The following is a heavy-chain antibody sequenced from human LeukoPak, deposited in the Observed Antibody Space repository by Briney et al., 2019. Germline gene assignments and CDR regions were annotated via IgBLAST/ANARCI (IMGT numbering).Heavy chain of an antibody. J-gene: IGHJ5*02. Sequence: PGASLRLSCTASGFTFASYAMSWVRQAPGKGLEWVSGISWNSGSIGYADSVKGRFTISRDNAKNSLYLQMNSLRAEDTALYYCAKDPTPLLESDHWFDPWGQGTLVTVSS. V-gene: IGHV3-9*01. CDR3: AKDPTPLLESDHWFDP. CDR2: ISWNSGSI. CDR1: GFTFASYA. D-gene: IGHD3-3*01.